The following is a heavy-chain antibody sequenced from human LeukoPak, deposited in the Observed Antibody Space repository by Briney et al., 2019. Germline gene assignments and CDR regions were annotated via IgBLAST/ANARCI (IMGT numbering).Heavy chain of an antibody. J-gene: IGHJ4*02. D-gene: IGHD3-22*01. Sequence: ESSETLSLTCTVSGGSISSYYWSRIRQPPGKGLEWIGYIYYSGSTNYNPSLKSRVTISVDTSKNQFSLKLSSVTAADTAVYYCAVYYYDSSGYYYFDYWGQGTLVTVSS. CDR2: IYYSGST. CDR1: GGSISSYY. V-gene: IGHV4-59*01. CDR3: AVYYYDSSGYYYFDY.